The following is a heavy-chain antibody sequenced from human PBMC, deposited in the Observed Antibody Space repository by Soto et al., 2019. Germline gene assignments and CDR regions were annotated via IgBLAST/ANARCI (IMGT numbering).Heavy chain of an antibody. D-gene: IGHD4-4*01. V-gene: IGHV6-1*01. CDR2: TYYRSKWYN. CDR1: GDSVSRNSAA. J-gene: IGHJ6*02. Sequence: PSQTLSLTCAISGDSVSRNSAAWNWIRQSPSRGLEWRGRTYYRSKWYNDYAVSVKSRITINPDTSKNQFSLQLNSVTPEDTAVYYCARLASQYSNYRDYYYGMDVWGQRTTVTVSS. CDR3: ARLASQYSNYRDYYYGMDV.